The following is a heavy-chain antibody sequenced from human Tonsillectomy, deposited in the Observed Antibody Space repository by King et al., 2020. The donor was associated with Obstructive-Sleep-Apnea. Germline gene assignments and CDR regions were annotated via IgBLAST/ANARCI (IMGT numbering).Heavy chain of an antibody. V-gene: IGHV4-39*07. D-gene: IGHD3-22*01. CDR1: GGSISSSSYY. J-gene: IGHJ5*02. CDR3: AREGGRRYSYDSSGYYNWFDP. CDR2: IYYSGST. Sequence: QLQESGPGLVKPSETLSLTCTVSGGSISSSSYYWGWIRQPPGKGLEWIGSIYYSGSTYYNPSLKSRVTKSVDTSKNQFSLKLISVPAADTAVYYCAREGGRRYSYDSSGYYNWFDPWGQGTLVTVSS.